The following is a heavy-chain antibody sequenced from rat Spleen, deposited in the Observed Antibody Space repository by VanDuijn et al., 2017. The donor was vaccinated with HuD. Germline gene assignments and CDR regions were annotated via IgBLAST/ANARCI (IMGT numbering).Heavy chain of an antibody. CDR2: ISSGGCNT. D-gene: IGHD1-12*02. V-gene: IGHV5S23*01. Sequence: EVQLVESGGGLVQPGRSLKLSCATSGFTFSDYYMAWVRQAPTKGLEWVASISSGGCNTYYRNSVKGRLTISRDNSKNTLYLQMDSLRSEDTATYYCATHHDGSYPFTYWGQGTLVTVSS. CDR3: ATHHDGSYPFTY. J-gene: IGHJ3*01. CDR1: GFTFSDYY.